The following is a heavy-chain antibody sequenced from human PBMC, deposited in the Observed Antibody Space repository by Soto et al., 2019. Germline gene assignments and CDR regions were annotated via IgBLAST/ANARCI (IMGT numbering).Heavy chain of an antibody. CDR3: ARSSVSSSWYNPYYYYGMDV. CDR1: GFTFSSYA. J-gene: IGHJ6*02. D-gene: IGHD6-13*01. V-gene: IGHV3-30-3*01. CDR2: ISYDGSNK. Sequence: PGGSLRLSCAASGFTFSSYAMHWVRQAPGKGLEWVAVISYDGSNKYYADSVKGRFTISRDNSKNTLYLQMNSLRAEDTAVYYCARSSVSSSWYNPYYYYGMDVWGQGTTVTVS.